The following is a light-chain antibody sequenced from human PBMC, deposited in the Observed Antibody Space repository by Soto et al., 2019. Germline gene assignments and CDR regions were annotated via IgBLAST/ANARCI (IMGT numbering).Light chain of an antibody. Sequence: DIQMTQSPSTLSASVGDRVTITCRASETISTWLVWYQQKPGKAPNLLIYKASTLGSGVPSRFIGSGSGTEFTLTIRGLQADDFATYYCQQYKTYPGTFGPGTKVEIK. V-gene: IGKV1-5*03. CDR1: ETISTW. J-gene: IGKJ1*01. CDR3: QQYKTYPGT. CDR2: KAS.